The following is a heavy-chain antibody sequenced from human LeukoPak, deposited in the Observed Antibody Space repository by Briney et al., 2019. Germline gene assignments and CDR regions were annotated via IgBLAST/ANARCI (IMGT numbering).Heavy chain of an antibody. CDR3: AKENWGYNWKYDSSGSGINY. Sequence: PGGSLRLSCAASGFIVSSNYMSWVRQAPGKGLEWVSTISGGGGSTYYSDSVKGRFTISRDNSKNTLYLQMNSLRAEDTAIYYCAKENWGYNWKYDSSGSGINYWGQGTLVTFSS. V-gene: IGHV3-23*01. J-gene: IGHJ4*02. CDR1: GFIVSSNY. D-gene: IGHD3-22*01. CDR2: ISGGGGST.